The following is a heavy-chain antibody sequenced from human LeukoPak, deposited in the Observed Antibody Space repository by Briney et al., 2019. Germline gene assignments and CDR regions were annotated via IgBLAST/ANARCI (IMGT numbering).Heavy chain of an antibody. D-gene: IGHD6-19*01. CDR3: ARDWGSGWYVHYYYGMDV. V-gene: IGHV1-18*01. Sequence: ASVKVSCKASGYTFTSYGISWVRQAPGQGLEWMGWISAYNGNTNYAQKLQGRVTMTTDTSTSTAYMELRSLRSDDTAVHYCARDWGSGWYVHYYYGMDVWGQGTTVTVSS. CDR2: ISAYNGNT. J-gene: IGHJ6*02. CDR1: GYTFTSYG.